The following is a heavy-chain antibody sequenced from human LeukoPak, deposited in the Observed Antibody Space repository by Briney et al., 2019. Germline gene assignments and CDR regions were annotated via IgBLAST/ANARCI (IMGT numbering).Heavy chain of an antibody. CDR3: ARASGIVGATTDY. V-gene: IGHV1-18*01. D-gene: IGHD1-26*01. J-gene: IGHJ4*02. Sequence: ASVKVSCKTSGYTFTSYGISWVRQAPGQGPEWMGWISAYNGNTNYAQKLQGRVIMTTDTSTTTAYMELRSLRSDDTAVYYCARASGIVGATTDYWGQGTLVTVSS. CDR1: GYTFTSYG. CDR2: ISAYNGNT.